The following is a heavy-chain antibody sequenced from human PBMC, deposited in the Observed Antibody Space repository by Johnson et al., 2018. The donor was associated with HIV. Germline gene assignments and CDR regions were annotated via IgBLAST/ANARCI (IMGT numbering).Heavy chain of an antibody. CDR3: ARDAKVGYVSAFDL. D-gene: IGHD5-12*01. J-gene: IGHJ3*01. Sequence: VQLVESGGGLIQPGGSLRLSCAASGFTFSRYWMHWVRQAPGKGLVWVSRINSDGSSTNYAESVKGRFTISRDNAKNTLYLQMNSLRAADTAVFYCARDAKVGYVSAFDLWCQWTMVTFSS. CDR1: GFTFSRYW. CDR2: INSDGSST. V-gene: IGHV3-74*01.